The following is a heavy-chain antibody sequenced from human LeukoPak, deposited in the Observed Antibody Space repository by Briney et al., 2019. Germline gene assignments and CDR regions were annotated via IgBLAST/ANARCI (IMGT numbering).Heavy chain of an antibody. CDR1: GGSISSSSYY. J-gene: IGHJ4*02. CDR3: ARVVDSSGYLYYFDY. D-gene: IGHD3-22*01. CDR2: IYYSGST. V-gene: IGHV4-39*07. Sequence: SETLSLTCTVSGGSISSSSYYWGWIRQPPGKGLEWIGSIYYSGSTYYNPSLKSRVTISVDTSKNQFSLKLSSVTAADTAVYYCARVVDSSGYLYYFDYWGQGTLVTVSS.